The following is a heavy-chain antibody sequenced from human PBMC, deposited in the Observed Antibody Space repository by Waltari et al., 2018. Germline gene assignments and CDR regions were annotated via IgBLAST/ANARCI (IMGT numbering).Heavy chain of an antibody. CDR3: ATYIGASVGTAAFDV. D-gene: IGHD5-12*01. V-gene: IGHV4-39*01. CDR2: VSYSGTT. Sequence: QLQLQESGPRLVRHSETLSLICRVSGVSITSNRHYWDWIRQSPGQGLEWIGTVSYSGTTYISPSLKSRVSVSRDTSKNQVSLILGSVTAADMAVYYCATYIGASVGTAAFDVWGQGTMVTVSS. CDR1: GVSITSNRHY. J-gene: IGHJ3*01.